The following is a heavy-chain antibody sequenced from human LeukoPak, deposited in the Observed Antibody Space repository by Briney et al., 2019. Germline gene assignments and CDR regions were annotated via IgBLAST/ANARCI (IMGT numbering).Heavy chain of an antibody. V-gene: IGHV3-30*18. CDR1: GFTFSCYG. J-gene: IGHJ6*02. CDR2: ISYDGSNK. D-gene: IGHD3-22*01. CDR3: AKDRDRGLIYYGMDV. Sequence: GGSLRLSCAASGFTFSCYGMHWVRQAPGKGLEWVAVISYDGSNKYYADSVKGRFTISRDNSKNTLYLQMNSLRAEDTAVYYCAKDRDRGLIYYGMDVWGQGTTVTVSS.